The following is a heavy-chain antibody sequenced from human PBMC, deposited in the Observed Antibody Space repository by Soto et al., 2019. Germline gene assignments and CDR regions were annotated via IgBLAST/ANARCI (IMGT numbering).Heavy chain of an antibody. CDR3: ARAPVGLDKTSYFDY. J-gene: IGHJ4*02. CDR2: IYNGGST. V-gene: IGHV4-30-4*01. CDR1: VDSVSSVGFH. D-gene: IGHD3-3*01. Sequence: PSETLSLTCTFSVDSVSSVGFHCAWLRRPPGKGLEWIGYIYNGGSTYYRPSLESRMHMSLDETRNHYSLRLTSVTAADTAVYFCARAPVGLDKTSYFDYWGQRKLVTVSS.